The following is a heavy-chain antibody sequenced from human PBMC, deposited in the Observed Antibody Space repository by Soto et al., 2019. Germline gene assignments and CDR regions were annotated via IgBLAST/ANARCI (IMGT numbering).Heavy chain of an antibody. Sequence: QVQLVQSGAEVKKPGASVKVSCKASGYTFTRYYVHWVRQAPGQGLEWMGIIHPSGAVTNYAQKFQGRVTMTRDTSTSTVYMELSSLRSEDTAVYYCTADPANEENDAFDVWGQGTIVTVSS. CDR1: GYTFTRYY. CDR2: IHPSGAVT. V-gene: IGHV1-46*03. J-gene: IGHJ3*01. CDR3: TADPANEENDAFDV. D-gene: IGHD1-1*01.